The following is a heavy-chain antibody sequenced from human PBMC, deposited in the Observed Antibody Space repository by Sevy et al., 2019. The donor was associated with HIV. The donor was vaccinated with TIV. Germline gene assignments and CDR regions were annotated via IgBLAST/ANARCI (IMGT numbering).Heavy chain of an antibody. J-gene: IGHJ6*02. V-gene: IGHV3-21*01. CDR1: GFTFSDYN. CDR2: ISSISNYI. D-gene: IGHD3-10*01. Sequence: GGSLRLSCAASGFTFSDYNMNWVRQAPGKGLEWVSSISSISNYIYYADSVKGRFTISRDSAKNSLYLQMNSLRAEDTAVYYCARETSSFAEGIYYGMDVWGQGTTVTVSS. CDR3: ARETSSFAEGIYYGMDV.